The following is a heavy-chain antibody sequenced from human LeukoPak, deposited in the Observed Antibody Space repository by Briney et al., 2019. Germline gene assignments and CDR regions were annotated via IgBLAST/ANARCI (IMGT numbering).Heavy chain of an antibody. CDR3: ARDPEGHGYYFDY. Sequence: SETLSLTCTVSGGSTSNYFCTWLRQSAGKGLEWIGRIHTSGSTNYNPSLKSRDSMSVDTSKNQFSLKLSSVTAADTAVYYCARDPEGHGYYFDYWGQGALVTVSS. J-gene: IGHJ4*02. CDR1: GGSTSNYF. V-gene: IGHV4-4*07. CDR2: IHTSGST. D-gene: IGHD3-3*01.